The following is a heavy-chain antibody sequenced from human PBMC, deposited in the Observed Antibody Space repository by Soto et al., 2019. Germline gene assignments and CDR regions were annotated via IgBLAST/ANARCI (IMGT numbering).Heavy chain of an antibody. CDR1: GFTFSSYG. Sequence: GGSLRLSCAASGFTFSSYGMHWVRQAPGKGLEWVAVIWYDGSNKYYADSVKGRFTISRDNSKNTLYLQMNSLRAEDTAVYYCARSSIEVYYYYMDVWGKGTTVTVSS. D-gene: IGHD2-15*01. CDR2: IWYDGSNK. CDR3: ARSSIEVYYYYMDV. V-gene: IGHV3-33*01. J-gene: IGHJ6*03.